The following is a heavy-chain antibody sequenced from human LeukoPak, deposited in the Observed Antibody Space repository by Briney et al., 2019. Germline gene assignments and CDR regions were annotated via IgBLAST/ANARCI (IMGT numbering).Heavy chain of an antibody. V-gene: IGHV4-59*08. Sequence: PSETLSLTCTVSGGSIGNYYWSWIRQAPGKGLDWIGYISYSGSTNYNPSPKSRVTISLDTSKKQFSLRLTSLTAADTAIYYCARHDGGGYTSGWTHWSFDLWGRGTLVTVSS. CDR3: ARHDGGGYTSGWTHWSFDL. CDR2: ISYSGST. CDR1: GGSIGNYY. J-gene: IGHJ2*01. D-gene: IGHD6-19*01.